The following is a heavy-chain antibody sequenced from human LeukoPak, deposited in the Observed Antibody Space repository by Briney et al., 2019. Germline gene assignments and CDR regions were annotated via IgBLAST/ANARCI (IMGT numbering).Heavy chain of an antibody. CDR3: ARRTGSSSSRWFDP. CDR2: IYYSGST. CDR1: GGSISSSSDY. V-gene: IGHV4-39*01. D-gene: IGHD6-6*01. J-gene: IGHJ5*02. Sequence: SETLSLTCTVSGGSISSSSDYWGWIRQPPGKGLEWIANIYYSGSTFYNPSLKSRITISVDTSKNQFSLKLSSLTAADTAVYYCARRTGSSSSRWFDPWGQGTLVTVSS.